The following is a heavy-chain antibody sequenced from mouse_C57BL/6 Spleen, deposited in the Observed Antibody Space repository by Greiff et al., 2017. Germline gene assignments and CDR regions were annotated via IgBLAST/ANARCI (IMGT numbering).Heavy chain of an antibody. J-gene: IGHJ3*01. CDR1: GYTFTSYW. CDR2: IDPDSGGT. CDR3: AREGATVVGGGWFAY. D-gene: IGHD1-1*01. Sequence: QVQLQQPGAELVKPGASVKLSCKASGYTFTSYWMPWVKQRPGRGLEWIGRIDPDSGGTKYNEKFKGKATLTVDKPSSTAYMQLSSLTSEDSAVYDCAREGATVVGGGWFAYWGQGTLVTVSA. V-gene: IGHV1-72*01.